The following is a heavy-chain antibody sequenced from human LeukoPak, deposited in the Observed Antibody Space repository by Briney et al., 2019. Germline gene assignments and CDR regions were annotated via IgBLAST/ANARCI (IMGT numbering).Heavy chain of an antibody. Sequence: GGSLRLSSATSGFTFSPYWMNWVRQSPGKGLEWVANVNPDGSETYYLDSVKGRFTISRDNVKNSLYLLMNSLRAEDTAVYYCGRWGIEAAIDYWGQGTLVTVSS. CDR2: VNPDGSET. CDR3: GRWGIEAAIDY. J-gene: IGHJ4*02. CDR1: GFTFSPYW. D-gene: IGHD2-2*01. V-gene: IGHV3-7*01.